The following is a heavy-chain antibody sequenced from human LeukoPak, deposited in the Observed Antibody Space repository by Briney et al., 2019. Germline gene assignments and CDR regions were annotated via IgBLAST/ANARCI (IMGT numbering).Heavy chain of an antibody. CDR2: INPSGGST. CDR1: GYTFTSYY. V-gene: IGHV1-46*01. CDR3: ASHYGSGSYYTPHY. Sequence: ASVKVSCKASGYTFTSYYMHWVRQAPGQGLEWMGIINPSGGSTSYAQKLQGRVTMTTDTSTSTAYMELRSLRSDDTAVYYCASHYGSGSYYTPHYWGQGTLVTVSS. J-gene: IGHJ4*02. D-gene: IGHD3-10*01.